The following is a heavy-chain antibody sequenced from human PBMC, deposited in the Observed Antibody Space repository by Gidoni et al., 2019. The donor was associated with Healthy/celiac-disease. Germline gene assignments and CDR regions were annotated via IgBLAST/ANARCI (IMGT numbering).Heavy chain of an antibody. Sequence: QLQLQESGPGLVKPSETLSLTCTVSGGSISSSSYYWGWIRQPPGKGLEWIGSIYYSGSTYYNPSLKSRVTISVDTSKNQFSLKLSSVTAADTAVYYCASGRITIFWGSSYYFDYWGQGTLVTVSS. CDR3: ASGRITIFWGSSYYFDY. J-gene: IGHJ4*02. V-gene: IGHV4-39*01. CDR1: GGSISSSSYY. CDR2: IYYSGST. D-gene: IGHD3-9*01.